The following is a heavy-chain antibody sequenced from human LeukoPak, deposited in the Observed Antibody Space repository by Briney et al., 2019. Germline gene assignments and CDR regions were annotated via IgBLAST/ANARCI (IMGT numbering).Heavy chain of an antibody. Sequence: SETLSLTCTVSGGSIRSYYWSWIRQPAGKGLEWIGRIYTSGSTNYNPSLKSRVTMSVDTSKNQFSLKLSSVTAADTAVYYCARGNYDFWSGYPGGHNWFDPWGQGTLVTVSS. CDR3: ARGNYDFWSGYPGGHNWFDP. D-gene: IGHD3-3*01. CDR2: IYTSGST. CDR1: GGSIRSYY. V-gene: IGHV4-4*07. J-gene: IGHJ5*02.